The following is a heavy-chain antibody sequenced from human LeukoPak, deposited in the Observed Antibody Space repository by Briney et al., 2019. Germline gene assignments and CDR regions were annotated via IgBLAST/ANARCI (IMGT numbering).Heavy chain of an antibody. J-gene: IGHJ4*02. CDR3: ARPDCSGGSCYYTVFDY. CDR2: INAGNGNT. CDR1: GYTFTSYA. Sequence: ASVKVSCKASGYTFTSYAMHWVRQAPGQRLEWIGWINAGNGNTKYSQKFQGRVTITRDTSASTAYMELSSLRSEDTAVYYCARPDCSGGSCYYTVFDYWGQGTLVTVSS. V-gene: IGHV1-3*01. D-gene: IGHD2-15*01.